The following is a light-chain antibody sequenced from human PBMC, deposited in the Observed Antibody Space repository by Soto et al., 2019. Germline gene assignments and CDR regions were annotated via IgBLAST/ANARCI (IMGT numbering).Light chain of an antibody. CDR2: KSS. V-gene: IGKV1-5*03. CDR3: QQYNSYWT. J-gene: IGKJ1*01. CDR1: QSISSW. Sequence: DIQIIQSPSTLTTSLGVRVTLTSRASQSISSWLAWYQQKTGKAPKLLIYKSSSLESGVSSRFSGSGSGTEFTLTISILQPDDFATYYCQQYNSYWTFGQGTKVDIK.